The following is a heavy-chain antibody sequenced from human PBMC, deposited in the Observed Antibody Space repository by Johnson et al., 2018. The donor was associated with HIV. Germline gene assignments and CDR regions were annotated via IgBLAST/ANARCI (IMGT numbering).Heavy chain of an antibody. CDR1: GFTFSSYA. CDR3: ARDYFWELSDDAFDI. D-gene: IGHD3-16*02. V-gene: IGHV3-30-3*01. J-gene: IGHJ3*02. Sequence: QVQLVESGGGVVQPGRSLRLSCAASGFTFSSYAMHWVRQAPGKGLEWVAVISYDGSNKYYADSVKGRFSISRDNSKNTLYLQMNRLRAEDTSVYYCARDYFWELSDDAFDIWGQGTMVTVSS. CDR2: ISYDGSNK.